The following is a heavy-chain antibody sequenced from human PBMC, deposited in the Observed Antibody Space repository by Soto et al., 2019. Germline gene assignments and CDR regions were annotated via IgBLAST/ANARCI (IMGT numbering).Heavy chain of an antibody. CDR2: IYYRGST. J-gene: IGHJ5*02. Sequence: QVQLQESGPGLVKPSQTLSLTCTVSGGSISTGTSYWSWIRQHPGKGLEWIGYIYYRGSTYYNPSLRCRIAISLDTSQNQLSLNLRSVTAADTAVYYCAGESVMANCTSVNCPRWFDPWGQGIPVTVSS. V-gene: IGHV4-31*03. D-gene: IGHD2-2*01. CDR1: GGSISTGTSY. CDR3: AGESVMANCTSVNCPRWFDP.